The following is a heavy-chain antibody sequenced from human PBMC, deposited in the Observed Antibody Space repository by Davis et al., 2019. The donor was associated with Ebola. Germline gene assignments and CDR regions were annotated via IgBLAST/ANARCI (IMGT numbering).Heavy chain of an antibody. CDR1: GGTFSSYA. Sequence: AASVKVSCKASGGTFSSYAISWVRQAPGQGLEWMGGIIPIFGTANYAQKFQGRVTITADESTSTAYMVLSSLRSEDTAVYYCARERADCTGGVCYYYYYGMDVWGQGTTVTVSS. CDR3: ARERADCTGGVCYYYYYGMDV. J-gene: IGHJ6*02. CDR2: IIPIFGTA. D-gene: IGHD2-8*02. V-gene: IGHV1-69*13.